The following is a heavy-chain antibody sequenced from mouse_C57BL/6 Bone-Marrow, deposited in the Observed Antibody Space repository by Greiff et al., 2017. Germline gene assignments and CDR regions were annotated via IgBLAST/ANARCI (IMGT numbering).Heavy chain of an antibody. CDR3: ARAHGSRGDFDY. CDR1: GYTFTSYW. J-gene: IGHJ2*02. Sequence: QVQVKQPGAVLVRPGASVKLSCKASGYTFTSYWMHWVKQRPGQGLEWIGEIHPNGSYTNYNEKFKGKATLTVDTSSSTAYMELSSLTSEDSAVYYCARAHGSRGDFDYWGQGTSLTVSS. CDR2: IHPNGSYT. V-gene: IGHV1-50*01.